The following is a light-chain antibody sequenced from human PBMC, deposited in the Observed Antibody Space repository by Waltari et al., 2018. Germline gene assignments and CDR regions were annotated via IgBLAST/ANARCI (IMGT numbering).Light chain of an antibody. J-gene: IGLJ2*01. CDR2: SNT. CDR3: AAWDDSLIGVV. V-gene: IGLV1-44*01. Sequence: QSVLTQPPSASGTPGQRVTISCSGSSSNIGGNTVNWYQQLPGTAPKVLIYSNTQRPSGVPDRFSGSKSGTSASLAISGLQSEDEAVYYCAAWDDSLIGVVFGGGTELTVL. CDR1: SSNIGGNT.